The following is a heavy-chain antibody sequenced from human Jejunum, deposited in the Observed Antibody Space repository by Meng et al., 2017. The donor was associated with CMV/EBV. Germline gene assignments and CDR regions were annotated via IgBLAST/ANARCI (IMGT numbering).Heavy chain of an antibody. V-gene: IGHV1-2*02. CDR2: INPKSGDT. Sequence: GYIFTEYSIHWIRQAPGQGLEWMGWINPKSGDTDYAPKFQGGVTLTRDTSTSTIYMQTYLRSDDTAVYFCARAGRGDSTFSHYDYWGQGTPVTVSS. CDR1: GYIFTEYS. D-gene: IGHD3-10*01. J-gene: IGHJ4*02. CDR3: ARAGRGDSTFSHYDY.